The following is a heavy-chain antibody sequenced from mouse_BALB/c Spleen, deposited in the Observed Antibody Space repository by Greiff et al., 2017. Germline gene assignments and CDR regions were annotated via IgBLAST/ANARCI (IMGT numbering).Heavy chain of an antibody. CDR1: GYTFTSYW. D-gene: IGHD4-1*01. CDR3: ARMGTHPFAY. V-gene: IGHV1-87*01. J-gene: IGHJ3*01. Sequence: QVQLQQSGAELARPGASVKLSCKASGYTFTSYWMQWVKQRPGQGLEWIGAIYPGDGDTRYTQKFKGKATLTADKSSSTAYMQLSSLASEDSAVYYCARMGTHPFAYWGQGTLVTVSA. CDR2: IYPGDGDT.